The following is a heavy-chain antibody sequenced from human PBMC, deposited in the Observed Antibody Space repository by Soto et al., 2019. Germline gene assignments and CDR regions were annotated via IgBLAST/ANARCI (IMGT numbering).Heavy chain of an antibody. V-gene: IGHV3-33*01. CDR1: GFTFSSYG. CDR3: ARHWESYMDY. D-gene: IGHD3-16*01. Sequence: QVQLVESGGGVVQPGRSLRLSCAASGFTFSSYGMQWVRQAPGKGLEWVAVIWFDGSNKYYADSVKGRFTISRDNSNNTLYLHMNSLRAEDTAVYYCARHWESYMDYWGQGTLVTVSS. J-gene: IGHJ4*02. CDR2: IWFDGSNK.